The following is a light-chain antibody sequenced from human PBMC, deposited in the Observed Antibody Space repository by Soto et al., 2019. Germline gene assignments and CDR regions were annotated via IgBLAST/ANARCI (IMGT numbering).Light chain of an antibody. V-gene: IGKV1-33*01. CDR1: QDISNY. Sequence: DIQMTQSPSSLSASVGFRVTITCQASQDISNYLNWYQQKPGKAPKLLIYDASNLETGVPSRFSGSGSGTDFTFTISSLQPEDIATYYCQQYDNLPRTFGGGTKVDIK. CDR3: QQYDNLPRT. J-gene: IGKJ4*01. CDR2: DAS.